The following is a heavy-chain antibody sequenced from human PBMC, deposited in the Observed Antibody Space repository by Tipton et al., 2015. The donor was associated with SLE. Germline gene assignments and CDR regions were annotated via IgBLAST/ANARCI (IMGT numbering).Heavy chain of an antibody. CDR2: ITPSGST. Sequence: TLSLTCAVYGGSLNGYYWSWIRQPPGKGLEWIGEITPSGSTNCNPSLKSRVTLSVDTSKSQFSLDLTSVTAADTAVYYCARISSGSFGVFNYWGQGTLVTVSS. CDR3: ARISSGSFGVFNY. V-gene: IGHV4-34*01. CDR1: GGSLNGYY. D-gene: IGHD3-10*01. J-gene: IGHJ4*02.